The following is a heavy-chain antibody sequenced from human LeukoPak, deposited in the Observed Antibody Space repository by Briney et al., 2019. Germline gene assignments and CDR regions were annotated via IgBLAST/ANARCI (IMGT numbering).Heavy chain of an antibody. CDR2: ISSSSSYI. Sequence: PGRSLRLSCAASGFTFSSYSMNWVRQAPGKGLEWVSSISSSSSYIYYADSVKGRFTISRDNAKNSLYLQMNSLRAEDTAVYYCARDIAVAVGFDPWGQGTLVTVSS. D-gene: IGHD6-19*01. V-gene: IGHV3-21*01. CDR3: ARDIAVAVGFDP. CDR1: GFTFSSYS. J-gene: IGHJ5*02.